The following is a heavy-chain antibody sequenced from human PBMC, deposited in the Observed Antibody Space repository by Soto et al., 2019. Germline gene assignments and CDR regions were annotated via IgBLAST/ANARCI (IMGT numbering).Heavy chain of an antibody. J-gene: IGHJ4*02. Sequence: SQTLSLTCAISGDSVSSNSAAWNWIRQSPSRGLEWLGRTYYRSKWYNDYAVSVKSRMTINPDTSKNQFSLQLNSVTPEDTAVYYCARELLLRYFISPLDYWGQGTLVTVSS. D-gene: IGHD3-9*01. CDR2: TYYRSKWYN. V-gene: IGHV6-1*01. CDR1: GDSVSSNSAA. CDR3: ARELLLRYFISPLDY.